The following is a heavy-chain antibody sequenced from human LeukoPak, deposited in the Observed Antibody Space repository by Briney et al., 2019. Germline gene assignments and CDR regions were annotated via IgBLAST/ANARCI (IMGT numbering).Heavy chain of an antibody. CDR2: INNEGTHT. D-gene: IGHD3-10*01. CDR3: ARETYYYISGAFDY. V-gene: IGHV3-74*01. J-gene: IGHJ4*02. CDR1: GLTFTSYW. Sequence: AESLTLSSAPSGLTFTSYWMHWVRQAPEKVMVWVSRINNEGTHTSYADSRKGRPTISTDHAKHTLCLQMDSLRAEDTAVYYWARETYYYISGAFDYWGQGTLVTVSS.